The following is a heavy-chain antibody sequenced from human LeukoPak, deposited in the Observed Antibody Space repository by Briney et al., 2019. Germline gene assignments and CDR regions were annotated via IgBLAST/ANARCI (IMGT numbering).Heavy chain of an antibody. D-gene: IGHD3-10*01. Sequence: SETLSLTCTVSVDSMSNYYWTWIRQPPGKELEWIGSISYSGSTNYNPSLKSRVTMSVDTSKNQFSLKLNSVTAADTAVYYCARSGLVRGVSTWGQGTLVTVSS. CDR1: VDSMSNYY. CDR2: ISYSGST. V-gene: IGHV4-59*01. J-gene: IGHJ4*02. CDR3: ARSGLVRGVST.